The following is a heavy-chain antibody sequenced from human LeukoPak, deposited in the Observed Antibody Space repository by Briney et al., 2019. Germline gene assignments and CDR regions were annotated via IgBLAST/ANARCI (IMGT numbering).Heavy chain of an antibody. V-gene: IGHV1-2*02. CDR3: AREGCSGGSCFCY. J-gene: IGHJ4*02. Sequence: ASVKVSCKASGYTFTGYYMHWVRQAPGQGLEWIGWINPNSGGTNYAQKVQGRVIMTRDTYISTAYMELSRLRSDDTAVYYCAREGCSGGSCFCYWGQGTLVNVSS. CDR1: GYTFTGYY. CDR2: INPNSGGT. D-gene: IGHD2-15*01.